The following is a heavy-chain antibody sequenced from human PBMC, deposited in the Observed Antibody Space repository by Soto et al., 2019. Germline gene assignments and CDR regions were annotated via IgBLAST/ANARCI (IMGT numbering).Heavy chain of an antibody. V-gene: IGHV3-30-3*01. CDR1: EFAFSTHA. Sequence: QVQLVESGGGVVQPGRALRLSCAASEFAFSTHALHWVRQAPGQGLEWVAVISFDGTNKYYADSVKGRFSISRDNSKSTLHLQMNSLRAEDTAVYYCSASREYNWFDPWGQGALVTVSS. CDR3: SASREYNWFDP. J-gene: IGHJ5*02. CDR2: ISFDGTNK.